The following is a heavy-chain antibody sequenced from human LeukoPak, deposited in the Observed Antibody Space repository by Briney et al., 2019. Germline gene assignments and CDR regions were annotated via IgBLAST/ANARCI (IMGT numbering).Heavy chain of an antibody. CDR1: GGSISSSSFY. Sequence: SETLSLTCTVSGGSISSSSFYWGWIRQPPGKGLEWIGSIYYSGSTYYHPSLKSRVTISVDTPKNQFSLKLSSVTAADTAVYYCARVGNPLVTVFAWFDPWGQGTLVTVSS. D-gene: IGHD3-3*01. CDR3: ARVGNPLVTVFAWFDP. V-gene: IGHV4-39*07. J-gene: IGHJ5*02. CDR2: IYYSGST.